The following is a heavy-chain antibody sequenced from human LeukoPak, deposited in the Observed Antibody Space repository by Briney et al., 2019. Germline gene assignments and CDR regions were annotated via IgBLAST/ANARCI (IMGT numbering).Heavy chain of an antibody. CDR3: ARASSSYYDSSPCGY. CDR2: IIPIFGTA. V-gene: IGHV1-69*06. CDR1: GGTFSSYA. J-gene: IGHJ4*02. Sequence: SVKVSCKASGGTFSSYAISWVRQAPGEGLEWMGGIIPIFGTANYAQKFQGRVTITADKSTSTAYMELSSLRSEDTAVYYCARASSSYYDSSPCGYWGQGTLVTVSS. D-gene: IGHD3-22*01.